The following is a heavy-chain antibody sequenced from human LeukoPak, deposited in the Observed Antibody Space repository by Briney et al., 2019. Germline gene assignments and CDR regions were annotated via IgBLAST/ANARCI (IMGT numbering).Heavy chain of an antibody. CDR2: IYHTGST. Sequence: KPSETLSLTCTVSGGSISSSSYYWDWIRQPPGKGLEWIGSIYHTGSTHYSPSLKSRATISVDTSKNQFSLKLISVTAADTAVYYCARRPPSGERKYYFDYWGQGTQVTVSS. V-gene: IGHV4-39*01. CDR3: ARRPPSGERKYYFDY. CDR1: GGSISSSSYY. D-gene: IGHD3-10*01. J-gene: IGHJ4*02.